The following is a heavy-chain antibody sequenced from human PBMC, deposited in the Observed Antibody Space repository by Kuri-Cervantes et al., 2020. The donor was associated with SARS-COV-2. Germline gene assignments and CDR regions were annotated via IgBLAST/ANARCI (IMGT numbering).Heavy chain of an antibody. Sequence: GESLKISCAASGFTFSTYRMHWVRQAPGKGLEWVSVISFDESDKDYADSVKGRFTISRDNSKNTLYLQMNSLRAEDTAVYYCAKEASRGYSYGWVYYYYGMDVWGQGTTVTVSS. V-gene: IGHV3-30*18. CDR3: AKEASRGYSYGWVYYYYGMDV. CDR2: ISFDESDK. D-gene: IGHD5-18*01. J-gene: IGHJ6*02. CDR1: GFTFSTYR.